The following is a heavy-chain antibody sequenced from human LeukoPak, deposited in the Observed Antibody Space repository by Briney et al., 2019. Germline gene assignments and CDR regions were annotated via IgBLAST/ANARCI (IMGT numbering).Heavy chain of an antibody. J-gene: IGHJ5*02. Sequence: GGSLRLSCAASGFTFSSYAMSWVRQAPGKGLEWVSTISGSGGNTYSADSVKGRFTISRDNSKNTLYLQMNSLRPEDTAVYYCAKARTPWAGFDPWGQGTLVTVSS. CDR3: AKARTPWAGFDP. D-gene: IGHD3-16*01. CDR1: GFTFSSYA. CDR2: ISGSGGNT. V-gene: IGHV3-23*01.